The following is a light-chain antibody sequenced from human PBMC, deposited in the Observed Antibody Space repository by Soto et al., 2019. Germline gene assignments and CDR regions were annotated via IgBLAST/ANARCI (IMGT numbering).Light chain of an antibody. V-gene: IGKV3-20*01. CDR3: QQYGRSPA. Sequence: EIVLTQSPGTLSLSPGERATLSCRASQIVTSSYLAWYQQKPGQAPRLLIYGASSRATGIPDRFSGSGSGTDSTLTISRLEPEAFAVYYGQQYGRSPAFGGGTKVEIK. J-gene: IGKJ4*01. CDR1: QIVTSSY. CDR2: GAS.